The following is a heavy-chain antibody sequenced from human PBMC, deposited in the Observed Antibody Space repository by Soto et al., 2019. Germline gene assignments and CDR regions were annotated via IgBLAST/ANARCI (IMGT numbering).Heavy chain of an antibody. CDR3: ARDSWITMNAFDI. D-gene: IGHD3-22*01. CDR1: GGTFSSYA. J-gene: IGHJ3*02. V-gene: IGHV1-69*05. Sequence: GASVKVSCKASGGTFSSYAISWVRQAPGQGLEWMGGIIPIFGTANYAQKFQGRVTITTDESTSTAYMELSSLRSEDTAVYYCARDSWITMNAFDIWGQGTLVTVSS. CDR2: IIPIFGTA.